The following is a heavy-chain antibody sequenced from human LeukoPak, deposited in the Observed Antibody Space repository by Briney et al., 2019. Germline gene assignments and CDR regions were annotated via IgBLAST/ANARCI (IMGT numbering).Heavy chain of an antibody. CDR2: FDPEDGET. CDR1: GYTLTELS. Sequence: SSVKVSCKVSGYTLTELSMHWVRQAPGKGLEWMGGFDPEDGETIYAQKFQGRVTMTEDTSTDTAYMEPSSLRSEDTAVYYCATSAVNYYGSWSYPPDYWGQGTLVTVSS. V-gene: IGHV1-24*01. D-gene: IGHD3-10*01. CDR3: ATSAVNYYGSWSYPPDY. J-gene: IGHJ4*02.